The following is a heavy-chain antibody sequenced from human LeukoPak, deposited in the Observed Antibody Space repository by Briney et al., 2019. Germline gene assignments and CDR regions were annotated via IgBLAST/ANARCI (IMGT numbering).Heavy chain of an antibody. CDR3: ARVPGYCSGGSCYKWFDP. CDR2: IYHSGST. J-gene: IGHJ5*02. D-gene: IGHD2-15*01. Sequence: SETLSLTCAVAGGSISSSNWWSWVRQPPRKGLEWIGEIYHSGSTNYNLSRKSLVTISVDKSKNQFSPTQSSVTAADTAVYYCARVPGYCSGGSCYKWFDPWGQGTLVTVSS. CDR1: GGSISSSNW. V-gene: IGHV4-4*02.